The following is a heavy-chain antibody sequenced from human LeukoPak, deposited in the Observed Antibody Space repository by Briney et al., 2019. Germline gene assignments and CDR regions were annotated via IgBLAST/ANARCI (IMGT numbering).Heavy chain of an antibody. CDR1: GFTLADYT. CDR3: AKDIVRSYDFWSGYPGFDP. V-gene: IGHV3-43D*03. D-gene: IGHD3-3*01. CDR2: ISWDGTYT. J-gene: IGHJ5*02. Sequence: GGSLRLSCAASGFTLADYTIHWVRLAPGEGLEWVYLISWDGTYTYYVDSVKGRFTISRDNSKNSLYLQMNSLRAEDTALYYCAKDIVRSYDFWSGYPGFDPRGQGTLVTVSS.